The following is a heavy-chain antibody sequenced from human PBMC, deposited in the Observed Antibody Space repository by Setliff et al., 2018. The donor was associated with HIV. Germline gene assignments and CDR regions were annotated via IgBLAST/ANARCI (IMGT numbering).Heavy chain of an antibody. CDR2: INAAISHT. CDR1: GYSFSSYA. V-gene: IGHV1-3*01. J-gene: IGHJ3*02. Sequence: VASVKVSCKASGYSFSSYAIHWVRQAAGQSPEWLGWINAAISHTRYSPKFQDRVTLTTDTSAGTIHMEMRSLRSEDTAVYYCVGGRGGFFDEPFDMWGPGTRVTV. CDR3: VGGRGGFFDEPFDM. D-gene: IGHD3-16*01.